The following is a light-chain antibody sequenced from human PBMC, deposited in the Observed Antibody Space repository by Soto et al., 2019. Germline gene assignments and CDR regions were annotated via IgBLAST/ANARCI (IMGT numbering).Light chain of an antibody. CDR3: HHYGTSPT. CDR1: QSVSRSY. CDR2: GAS. Sequence: DIALPQYPGTLCLYPGEIATLSCRASQSVSRSYLTWYQQQGGQAPRLLIYGASSRATGTPDRFSGSASGTDFTLTISRLEPAEFAVYVCHHYGTSPTFGQGTRLEIK. V-gene: IGKV3-20*01. J-gene: IGKJ5*01.